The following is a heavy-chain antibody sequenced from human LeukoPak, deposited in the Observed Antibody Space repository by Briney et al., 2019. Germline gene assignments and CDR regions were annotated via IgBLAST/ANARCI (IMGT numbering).Heavy chain of an antibody. CDR1: GYTFTSYY. V-gene: IGHV1-46*01. J-gene: IGHJ2*01. CDR2: INPSGSST. CDR3: ARGPSGSYPMDWYFDP. D-gene: IGHD1-26*01. Sequence: ASVKVSCKASGYTFTSYYMHWVRQAPGQGLEWMGIINPSGSSTSYAQKFQGRVTMTRDTSTSTVYMELSSLRSEDTAVYYCARGPSGSYPMDWYFDPWGRGTLVTVSS.